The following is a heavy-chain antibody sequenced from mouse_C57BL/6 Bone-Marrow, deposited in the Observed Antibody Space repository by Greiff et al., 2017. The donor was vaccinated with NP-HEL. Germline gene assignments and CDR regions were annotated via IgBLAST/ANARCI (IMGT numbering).Heavy chain of an antibody. D-gene: IGHD3-2*02. J-gene: IGHJ3*01. Sequence: QVQLQQSGAELVKPGASVKLSCKASGYTFTSYWMQWVKQRPGQGLEWIGEIDPSDSYTNYNQKFKGKATLTVDTSSSTAYMQLSSLTSEDSAVYYCARRETAQATWFAYWGQGTLVTVSA. CDR1: GYTFTSYW. CDR2: IDPSDSYT. V-gene: IGHV1-50*01. CDR3: ARRETAQATWFAY.